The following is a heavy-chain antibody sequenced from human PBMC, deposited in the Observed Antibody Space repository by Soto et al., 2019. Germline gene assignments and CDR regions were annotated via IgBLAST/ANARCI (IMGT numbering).Heavy chain of an antibody. J-gene: IGHJ5*02. D-gene: IGHD6-13*01. CDR2: IYYSGST. CDR1: GGSISSYY. Sequence: XETLSLTCTFSGGSISSYYWSWIRQPPGKGLEWIGYIYYSGSTNYNPSLKSRVTISVDTSKNQFSLKLSSVTAADTAVYYCARHSPYSSSWGWFDPCGQGTLVTVSS. V-gene: IGHV4-59*01. CDR3: ARHSPYSSSWGWFDP.